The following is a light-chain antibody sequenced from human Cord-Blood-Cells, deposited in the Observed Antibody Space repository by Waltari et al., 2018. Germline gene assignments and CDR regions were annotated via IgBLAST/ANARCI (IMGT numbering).Light chain of an antibody. J-gene: IGLJ2*01. CDR1: SSYVGSYNL. Sequence: CALTQPASGSGAPGQSITISCTGTSSYVGSYNLVSWYQQHPGKAPKTRIYEGSKRPPGVSNRFSRSNSGNEASLTISALQAEDEADYYCCSYAGSSNCEVVFGGGTKMTVL. CDR2: EGS. CDR3: CSYAGSSNCEVV. V-gene: IGLV2-23*01.